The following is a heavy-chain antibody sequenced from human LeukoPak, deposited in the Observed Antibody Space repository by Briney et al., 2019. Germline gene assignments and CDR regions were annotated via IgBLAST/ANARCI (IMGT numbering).Heavy chain of an antibody. V-gene: IGHV1-2*02. D-gene: IGHD2/OR15-2a*01. CDR2: INPNNGGT. CDR1: GYTFTDYY. Sequence: GASVKVSCKASGYTFTDYYMHWGRQAPGQGLEWMGWINPNNGGTKYAQKFQGRVTMTRDTSISTAYMELSRLRSDDTAVYNDANDPRPPPLGEYSAIDAFDMWGQGTMVTVSS. J-gene: IGHJ3*02. CDR3: ANDPRPPPLGEYSAIDAFDM.